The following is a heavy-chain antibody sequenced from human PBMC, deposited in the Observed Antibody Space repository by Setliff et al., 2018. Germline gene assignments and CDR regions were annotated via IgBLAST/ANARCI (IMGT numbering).Heavy chain of an antibody. CDR3: VRGPGPSVVVAMPFDR. CDR1: GYTFTTYY. Sequence: ASVKVSCKASGYTFTTYYMHWVRQAPGQGLEWMGIINPSGGLTRYAQKFQGRVTMTTDTSTTTVYMEVASLRSDDTAVYYCVRGPGPSVVVAMPFDRWGQGTLVTVSS. CDR2: INPSGGLT. J-gene: IGHJ4*02. D-gene: IGHD5-12*01. V-gene: IGHV1-46*03.